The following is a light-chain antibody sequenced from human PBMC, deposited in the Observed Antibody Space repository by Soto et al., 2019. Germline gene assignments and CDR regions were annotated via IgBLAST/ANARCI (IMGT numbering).Light chain of an antibody. Sequence: QSVLTQPPSVSGAPGQRVTISCTGSSSNIGAGYDVHWYQQLPGTAPKLLIYGNSNRPSGVPDRFSDSKSGTSASLAITGLQAEDEADYYCQSYDSSLSGSVFAGGTKLTVL. CDR1: SSNIGAGYD. CDR2: GNS. CDR3: QSYDSSLSGSV. J-gene: IGLJ2*01. V-gene: IGLV1-40*01.